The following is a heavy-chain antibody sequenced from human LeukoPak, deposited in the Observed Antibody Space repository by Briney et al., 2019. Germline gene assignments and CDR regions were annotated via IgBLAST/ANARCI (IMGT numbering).Heavy chain of an antibody. D-gene: IGHD3-3*01. J-gene: IGHJ4*02. CDR3: YYAGY. CDR1: GFTFSSNE. CDR2: ISGSGSTI. Sequence: GGSLRLPCAASGFTFSSNELNWVRQAPGKGLEWVSYISGSGSTIYYADSVKGRFTISRDNAKNSLYLQMNSLRAEDTATYYCYYAGYWGQGTLVTVSS. V-gene: IGHV3-48*03.